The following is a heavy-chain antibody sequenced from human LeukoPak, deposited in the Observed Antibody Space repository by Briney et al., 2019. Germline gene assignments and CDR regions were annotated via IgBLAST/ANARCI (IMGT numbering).Heavy chain of an antibody. Sequence: GGSLRLSCAASGFTFSSYAMSWVRQAPGKGLEWVSTLSGSGGDIYTADSVKGRFTISRDNSKDTLYLQLNSLRAEDTALYYCAKTRHDISILDSWGQGTLVTVSS. J-gene: IGHJ4*02. CDR2: LSGSGGDI. V-gene: IGHV3-23*01. D-gene: IGHD3-3*02. CDR3: AKTRHDISILDS. CDR1: GFTFSSYA.